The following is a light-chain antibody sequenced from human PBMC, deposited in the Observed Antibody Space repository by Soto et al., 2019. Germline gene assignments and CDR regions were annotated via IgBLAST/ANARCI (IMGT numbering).Light chain of an antibody. CDR2: EVS. V-gene: IGLV2-14*01. CDR3: SSFTSAYTFV. Sequence: QSAVSQPASVSGSPGHSIAISCTGTSSDVGGYNYVSLYQQHPGKAPKLLISEVSIRPSGVSDRFSGSKSGSTASLTISGLQTEDEADYYCSSFTSAYTFVFGSGTKVTVL. J-gene: IGLJ1*01. CDR1: SSDVGGYNY.